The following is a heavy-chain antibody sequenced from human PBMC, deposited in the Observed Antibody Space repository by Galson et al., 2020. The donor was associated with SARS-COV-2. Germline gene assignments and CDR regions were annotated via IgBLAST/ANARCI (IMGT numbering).Heavy chain of an antibody. CDR1: GGSISSNNW. Sequence: SETLSLTCVVSGGSISSNNWWSCVRQPPGKGLAWIGEIYHTGTTNDNPSLESRLIISVDKSKNQFSLRLRSVTAADTAVYYCARDGAGAVAGTGALSSWGQGTLVTVSS. J-gene: IGHJ5*02. D-gene: IGHD6-19*01. V-gene: IGHV4-4*02. CDR3: ARDGAGAVAGTGALSS. CDR2: IYHTGTT.